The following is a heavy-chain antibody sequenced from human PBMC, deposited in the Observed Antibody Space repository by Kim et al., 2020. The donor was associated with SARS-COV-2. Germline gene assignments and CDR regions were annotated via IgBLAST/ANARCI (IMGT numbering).Heavy chain of an antibody. Sequence: GGSLRLSCAASGFTFSSYSMNWVRQAPGKGLEWVSSISSSSSYIYYADSVKGRFTISRDNAKNSLYLQMNSLRAEDTAVYYCARAGRLMGIAAADYWGQGTLVTVSS. D-gene: IGHD6-13*01. J-gene: IGHJ4*02. V-gene: IGHV3-21*01. CDR3: ARAGRLMGIAAADY. CDR2: ISSSSSYI. CDR1: GFTFSSYS.